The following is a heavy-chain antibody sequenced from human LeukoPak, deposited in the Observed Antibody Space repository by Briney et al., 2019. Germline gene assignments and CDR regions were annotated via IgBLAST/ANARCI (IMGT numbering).Heavy chain of an antibody. D-gene: IGHD2-21*01. CDR3: AKDRGGDFYDAFDI. Sequence: GGSLRLSCAASGFTFSSYAMSWVRQAPGKGLEWVSGISGSGGTKYYADSVKGRFTISGDNSKNILYLQMNSLRAEDTAVYYCAKDRGGDFYDAFDIWGQGTLVTVSS. CDR2: ISGSGGTK. J-gene: IGHJ3*02. V-gene: IGHV3-23*01. CDR1: GFTFSSYA.